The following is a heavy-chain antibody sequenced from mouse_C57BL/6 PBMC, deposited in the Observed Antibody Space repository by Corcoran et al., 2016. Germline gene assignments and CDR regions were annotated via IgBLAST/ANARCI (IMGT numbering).Heavy chain of an antibody. V-gene: IGHV9-3*01. CDR1: GYTFTTYG. J-gene: IGHJ1*03. CDR2: INTYSGVP. CDR3: ARWLRGYFDV. Sequence: QIQLVQSGAELKKPGETVKISSKASGYTFTTYGMSWVKQAPGKGLKWMGWINTYSGVPTYADDFKGRFAFSLETSASTAYLQINNLKNEDTATYFCARWLRGYFDVWGTGTTVTVS. D-gene: IGHD2-2*01.